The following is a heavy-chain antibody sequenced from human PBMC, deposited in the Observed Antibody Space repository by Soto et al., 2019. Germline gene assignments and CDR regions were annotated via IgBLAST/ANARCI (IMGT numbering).Heavy chain of an antibody. D-gene: IGHD1-20*01. CDR2: ISSSSTYI. CDR3: ARDASVTGSSRAFDI. CDR1: GFTFSNYG. V-gene: IGHV3-21*01. Sequence: EVQLVESGGGLVKPGGSLRLSCAASGFTFSNYGMIWVRQAPGKGLGGVSFISSSSTYIFYADSVKGRLTISRDNAKNSLSLQMNSLRAEDTAVYYCARDASVTGSSRAFDIWGQGTMVTVSS. J-gene: IGHJ3*02.